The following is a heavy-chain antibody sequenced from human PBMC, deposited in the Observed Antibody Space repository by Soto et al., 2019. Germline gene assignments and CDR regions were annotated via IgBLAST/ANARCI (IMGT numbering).Heavy chain of an antibody. D-gene: IGHD5-12*01. Sequence: QVQLVQSGAEVKKPGASVKVSCKASGYTFTRSGISWVRQAPGQGLEWMGWISTYNGDTNYAQTFQGRVTMTTDTSTSTVHMEVRSLRSDDTAVYYCAREGVAPYYSYGMDVWGQATPVTVSS. J-gene: IGHJ6*02. CDR2: ISTYNGDT. CDR1: GYTFTRSG. CDR3: AREGVAPYYSYGMDV. V-gene: IGHV1-18*01.